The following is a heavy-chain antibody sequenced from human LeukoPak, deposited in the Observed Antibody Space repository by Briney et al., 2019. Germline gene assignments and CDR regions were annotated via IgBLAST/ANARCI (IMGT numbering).Heavy chain of an antibody. V-gene: IGHV4-39*07. CDR3: AREVGATRLIDY. D-gene: IGHD1-26*01. Sequence: PSETLSFTCTVSGGSISSSSYYWGWIRQPPGKGLEWIGSIYYSGSTNYNPSLKSRVTISVDTSKNQFSLKLSSVTAADTAVYYCAREVGATRLIDYWGQGTLVTVSS. CDR2: IYYSGST. CDR1: GGSISSSSYY. J-gene: IGHJ4*02.